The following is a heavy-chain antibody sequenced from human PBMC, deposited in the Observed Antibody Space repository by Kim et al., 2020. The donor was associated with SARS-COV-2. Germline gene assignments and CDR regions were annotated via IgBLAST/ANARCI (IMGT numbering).Heavy chain of an antibody. V-gene: IGHV4-59*01. CDR3: ARDRRGGTGFFDS. Sequence: NYTPSLQSRITVSVGTSKTQFSLKLNSVAGEDTAVYFCARDRRGGTGFFDSWGQGALVTVSS. D-gene: IGHD3-16*01. J-gene: IGHJ4*02.